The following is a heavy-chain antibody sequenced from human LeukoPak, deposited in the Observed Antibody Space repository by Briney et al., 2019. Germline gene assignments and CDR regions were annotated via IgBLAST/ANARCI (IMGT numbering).Heavy chain of an antibody. J-gene: IGHJ3*02. CDR2: ISGSGGST. CDR1: GFTFSSYA. Sequence: PGGSLRLSCAASGFTFSSYAMSWVRQAPGKGLEWVSAISGSGGSTYYADSVKGRFTISRDNSKNTLYLQMNSLRAEDTAVYYCAKVRGGYCSSTSCPQEGIWGQGTMVTVSS. D-gene: IGHD2-2*01. CDR3: AKVRGGYCSSTSCPQEGI. V-gene: IGHV3-23*01.